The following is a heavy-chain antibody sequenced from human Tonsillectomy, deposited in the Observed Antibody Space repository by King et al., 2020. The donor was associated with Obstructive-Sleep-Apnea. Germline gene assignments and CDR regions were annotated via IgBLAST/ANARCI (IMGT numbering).Heavy chain of an antibody. V-gene: IGHV3-9*01. Sequence: VQLVESGGGLVQPGRPLRLSCGASGFTFDDYAMHWVRQAPGKGLEWVSGISWNSGSIGYADSVKGRFTISRDNTKNSVYLQMNSLRGEDTAMYYCAKVIYSGWYEGHFEYWGQGALVTVSS. CDR3: AKVIYSGWYEGHFEY. D-gene: IGHD6-19*01. J-gene: IGHJ4*02. CDR2: ISWNSGSI. CDR1: GFTFDDYA.